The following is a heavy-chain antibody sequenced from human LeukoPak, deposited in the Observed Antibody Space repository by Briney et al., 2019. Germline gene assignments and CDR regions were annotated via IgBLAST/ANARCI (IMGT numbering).Heavy chain of an antibody. Sequence: GGSLRLSCAASGFTFSSYGMHWVRQGPGKGLERVAVISYDGSNKYNADSVKGRFTISRDNSKNTLYLQMNSLRAEDTAVYYCAKEGGWPGIAAAGNWFDPWGQGTLVTVSS. CDR2: ISYDGSNK. J-gene: IGHJ5*02. V-gene: IGHV3-30*18. CDR1: GFTFSSYG. CDR3: AKEGGWPGIAAAGNWFDP. D-gene: IGHD6-13*01.